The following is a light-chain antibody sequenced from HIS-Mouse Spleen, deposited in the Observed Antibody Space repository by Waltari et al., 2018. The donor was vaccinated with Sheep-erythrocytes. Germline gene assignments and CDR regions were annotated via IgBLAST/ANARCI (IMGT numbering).Light chain of an antibody. Sequence: SYELTQPPSVSVSPGQTASITCSGDKLGDKYAYWYQQKPGQSPVLVIYQDSKRPSGIPARFSGSSSGNTATLTISGTQAMDEADYYCQAWDSSTAVFGGGTKLTVL. V-gene: IGLV3-1*01. CDR3: QAWDSSTAV. J-gene: IGLJ2*01. CDR2: QDS. CDR1: KLGDKY.